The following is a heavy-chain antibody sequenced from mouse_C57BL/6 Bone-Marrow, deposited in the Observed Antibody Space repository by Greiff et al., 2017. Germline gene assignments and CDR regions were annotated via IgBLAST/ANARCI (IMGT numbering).Heavy chain of an antibody. CDR1: GYTFTDYY. CDR3: ARQDTPITCYAMDY. V-gene: IGHV1-18*01. CDR2: INPNNGGT. D-gene: IGHD1-1*01. Sequence: EVKLVESGPELVKPGASVKIPCKASGYTFTDYYMDWVKQSHGKSLEWIGDINPNNGGTIYNQKFKGKATLTVDKSSSTAYMELRSLTSEDSAVYYCARQDTPITCYAMDYWGQGTSVTVSS. J-gene: IGHJ4*01.